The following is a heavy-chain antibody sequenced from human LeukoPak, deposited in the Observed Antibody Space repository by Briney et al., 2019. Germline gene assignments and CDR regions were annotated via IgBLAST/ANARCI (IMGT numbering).Heavy chain of an antibody. CDR3: ARELPTVTTYYFDY. Sequence: GGSLRLSCAAAGFTFSSYWMHWVRQAPGKGLVWVSRINSDGSSTSYADSVKGRFTISRDNAKNTLYLQMNSLRAEDTAVYYRARELPTVTTYYFDYWGQGTLVTVSS. D-gene: IGHD4-17*01. CDR1: GFTFSSYW. V-gene: IGHV3-74*01. J-gene: IGHJ4*02. CDR2: INSDGSST.